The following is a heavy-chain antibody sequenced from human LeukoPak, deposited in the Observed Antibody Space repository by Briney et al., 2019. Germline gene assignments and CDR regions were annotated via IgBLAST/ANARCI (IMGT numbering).Heavy chain of an antibody. CDR2: ISSTSSYI. CDR1: GFTFSSYR. CDR3: AIGYSYWEASLGY. D-gene: IGHD5-18*01. J-gene: IGHJ4*02. Sequence: GGSLRLSCAASGFTFSSYRMNWVRQAPGKGLGWVSSISSTSSYIYYADSVEGRFTISRDNAKNSLYLQMNSLRAEDTAVYYCAIGYSYWEASLGYWGQGTLVTVSS. V-gene: IGHV3-21*01.